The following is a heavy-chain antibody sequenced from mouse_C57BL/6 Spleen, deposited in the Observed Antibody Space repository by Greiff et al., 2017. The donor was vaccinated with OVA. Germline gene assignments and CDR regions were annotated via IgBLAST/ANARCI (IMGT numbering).Heavy chain of an antibody. Sequence: QVQLQQSGAELVRPGSSVKLSCKASGYTFTSYWMDWVKQRPVQGLEWIGNIYPSDSETHYNQMFKDKATLTVDKSSSTAYMQLSRLTCEDSAVYDCARSGGGSLFDYRGQGTTLTVSS. CDR2: IYPSDSET. V-gene: IGHV1-61*01. CDR3: ARSGGGSLFDY. J-gene: IGHJ2*01. D-gene: IGHD1-1*02. CDR1: GYTFTSYW.